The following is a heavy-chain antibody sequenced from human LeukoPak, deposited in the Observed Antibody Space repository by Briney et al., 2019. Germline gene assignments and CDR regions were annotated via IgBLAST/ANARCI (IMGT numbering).Heavy chain of an antibody. Sequence: PSETLSLTCTVSGGSINSSDYYWGWIRQPPGKGLEWIGSIYHSGSMYASLKRRVTISVDTSKNQFSLKMSSVTAADTAVYYCARHATSSTSGPPYDYWGQGTLVTVSS. CDR2: IYHSGSM. J-gene: IGHJ4*02. CDR3: ARHATSSTSGPPYDY. V-gene: IGHV4-39*01. CDR1: GGSINSSDYY. D-gene: IGHD5-24*01.